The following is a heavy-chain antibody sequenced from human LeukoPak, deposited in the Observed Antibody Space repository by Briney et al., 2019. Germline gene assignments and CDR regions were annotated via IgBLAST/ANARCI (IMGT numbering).Heavy chain of an antibody. V-gene: IGHV4-34*01. J-gene: IGHJ5*02. CDR3: ARGLYYDSSGYRSWFDP. CDR1: GGSFSGYY. Sequence: SETLSLTCAVYGGSFSGYYWSWIRQPPGKGLEWIGEINHSGSTNYNPSLKSRVTISVDTSKNQFSLKLSSVTAADTAVYYCARGLYYDSSGYRSWFDPWGQGTLVTVSS. D-gene: IGHD3-22*01. CDR2: INHSGST.